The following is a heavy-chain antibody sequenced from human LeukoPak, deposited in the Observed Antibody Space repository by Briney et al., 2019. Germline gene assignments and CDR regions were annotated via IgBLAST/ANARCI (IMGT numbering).Heavy chain of an antibody. D-gene: IGHD1-1*01. Sequence: GASVKVSCKVSGYTLTELSMHWVRQAPGKGLEWMGGFDPEDGETIYAQKFQGRVTMTEDSSTDTAYMELSSLRSEDTAVYYCATYVQTPGRAFDIWGQGTMVTVSS. J-gene: IGHJ3*02. CDR2: FDPEDGET. CDR3: ATYVQTPGRAFDI. V-gene: IGHV1-24*01. CDR1: GYTLTELS.